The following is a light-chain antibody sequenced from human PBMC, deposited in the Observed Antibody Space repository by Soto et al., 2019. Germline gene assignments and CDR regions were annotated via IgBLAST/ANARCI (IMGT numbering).Light chain of an antibody. V-gene: IGLV2-14*01. Sequence: QSALTQPASVSGSPGQSITISCTGTSSDVGTYKYVSWYQQLPGKAPKLMIYEVSNRPSGVSNRFSGSKSGNTASLTISGLQAEDEADYYCSSYTSSSTPYVFGTGTKVTVL. CDR3: SSYTSSSTPYV. CDR1: SSDVGTYKY. J-gene: IGLJ1*01. CDR2: EVS.